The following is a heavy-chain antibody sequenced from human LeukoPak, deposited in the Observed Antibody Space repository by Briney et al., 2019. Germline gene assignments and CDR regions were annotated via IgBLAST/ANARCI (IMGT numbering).Heavy chain of an antibody. V-gene: IGHV4-59*12. J-gene: IGHJ4*02. CDR2: IYYSGTT. CDR3: AARDYNILTGSDDY. CDR1: GGSISSCY. D-gene: IGHD3-9*01. Sequence: SETLSLTCTVSGGSISSCYWSWIRQPPGKGLEWIGYIYYSGTTNYNPSLKSRVTISVDTSKNQFSLKLTSVTAADPAVYYCAARDYNILTGSDDYWGQGTLVTVSS.